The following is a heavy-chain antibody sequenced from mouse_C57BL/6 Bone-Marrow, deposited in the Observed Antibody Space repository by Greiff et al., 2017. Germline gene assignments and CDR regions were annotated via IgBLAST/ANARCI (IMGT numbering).Heavy chain of an antibody. Sequence: QVQLQQSGPELVKPGASVKISCKASGYAFSSSWMNWVKQRPGKGLEWIGRIYPGDGDTNYNGKFKGKATLTADKSSSTAYMQLSSLTSEDSAVYFCARQLYSAMDYWGQGTSVTVSS. V-gene: IGHV1-82*01. CDR1: GYAFSSSW. CDR3: ARQLYSAMDY. D-gene: IGHD1-1*01. J-gene: IGHJ4*01. CDR2: IYPGDGDT.